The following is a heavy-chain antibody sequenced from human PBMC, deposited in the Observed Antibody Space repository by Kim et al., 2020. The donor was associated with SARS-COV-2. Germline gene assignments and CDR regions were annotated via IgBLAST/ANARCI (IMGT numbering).Heavy chain of an antibody. J-gene: IGHJ3*02. V-gene: IGHV4-34*01. D-gene: IGHD3-3*02. Sequence: SETLSLTCAVYGGSFSGYYWSWIRQPPGKGLEWIGEINHSGSTNYNPSLKSRVTISVDTSKNQFSLKLSSVTAADTAVYYCARAPFEGDAFDIWGQGTMV. CDR3: ARAPFEGDAFDI. CDR1: GGSFSGYY. CDR2: INHSGST.